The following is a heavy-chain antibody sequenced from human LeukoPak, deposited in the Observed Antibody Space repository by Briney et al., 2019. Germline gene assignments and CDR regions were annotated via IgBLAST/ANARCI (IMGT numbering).Heavy chain of an antibody. J-gene: IGHJ4*02. V-gene: IGHV4-59*12. Sequence: SETLSLTCTVSGGSISSYYWSWIRQPPGKGLEWIGYIYYSGSTNYNPSPKSRVTISVDTSKNQFSLKLSSVTAADTVAYYCATDYGSGSYPPSFDYWGQGTLVTVSS. CDR1: GGSISSYY. CDR2: IYYSGST. CDR3: ATDYGSGSYPPSFDY. D-gene: IGHD3-10*01.